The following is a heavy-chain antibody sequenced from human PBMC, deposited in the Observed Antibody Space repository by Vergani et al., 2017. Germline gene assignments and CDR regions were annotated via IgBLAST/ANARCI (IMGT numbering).Heavy chain of an antibody. D-gene: IGHD3-10*01. J-gene: IGHJ3*02. CDR3: ARGFRGYGSSDAFDI. V-gene: IGHV3-7*01. CDR1: GFTFSSYW. CDR2: IKQDGSEK. Sequence: EVQLVESGGGLVQPGGSLRLSCAASGFTFSSYWMSWVRQAPGKGLEWVANIKQDGSEKYYVDSVKGRFTISRDNAKNSLYLQMNSLRAEDTAVYYCARGFRGYGSSDAFDIWGQGTMVTVSS.